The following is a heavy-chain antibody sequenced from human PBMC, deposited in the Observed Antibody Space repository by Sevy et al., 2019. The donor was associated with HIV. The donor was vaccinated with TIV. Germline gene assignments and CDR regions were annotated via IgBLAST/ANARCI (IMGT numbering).Heavy chain of an antibody. J-gene: IGHJ4*02. D-gene: IGHD5-18*01. CDR2: INTNTGNP. CDR1: GYNIKNYA. V-gene: IGHV7-4-1*02. Sequence: ASVKVSCKASGYNIKNYAINWVRQAPGQGLEWMGWINTNTGNPTYAQAFKGRFVFSLDRSVSTAYLQITSLEAEDTAIYFCGSPFLYSNAPEADYWGQGTLVTVSS. CDR3: GSPFLYSNAPEADY.